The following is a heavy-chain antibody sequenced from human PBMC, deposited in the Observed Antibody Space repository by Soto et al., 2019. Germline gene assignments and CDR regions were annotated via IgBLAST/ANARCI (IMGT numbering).Heavy chain of an antibody. CDR2: MKPDGSDT. CDR3: ALGGYCSGGGCLYQH. D-gene: IGHD2-15*01. J-gene: IGHJ1*01. V-gene: IGHV3-7*03. Sequence: GGSLRLSCAASGFTFSAYWMNWVRQAPGKGLEWVASMKPDGSDTYYADSVKGRFSISRDNAQRSLFLQMNDVRVEDTAVYYCALGGYCSGGGCLYQHWGQGTLVTVSS. CDR1: GFTFSAYW.